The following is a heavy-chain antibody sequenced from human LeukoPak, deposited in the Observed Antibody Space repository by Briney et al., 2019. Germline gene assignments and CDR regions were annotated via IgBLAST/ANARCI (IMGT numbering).Heavy chain of an antibody. J-gene: IGHJ3*02. D-gene: IGHD6-19*01. Sequence: GGSLRLSCVASGFTFTNNWMTWVRQAPGKGLEWVANIKPDDSEKYYVGSVKGRFTISRDNAKNSVHLQMNSLRAEDTALYYCARGRAVDIWGRGTMVTVSS. CDR3: ARGRAVDI. V-gene: IGHV3-7*04. CDR1: GFTFTNNW. CDR2: IKPDDSEK.